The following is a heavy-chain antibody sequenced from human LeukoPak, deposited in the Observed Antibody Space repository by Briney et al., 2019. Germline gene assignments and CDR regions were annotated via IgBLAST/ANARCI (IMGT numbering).Heavy chain of an antibody. V-gene: IGHV4-4*07. D-gene: IGHD5/OR15-5a*01. CDR1: EGSISAYY. J-gene: IGHJ4*02. CDR2: IYTSGST. Sequence: SETLSLTCTVSEGSISAYYWSWIRQPAGKGLEWIGRIYTSGSTNYNPSLKSRVTMSVDTSKNQFSLKLTSVTAADTAVYYCARSPVLYHFDYWGQGTLVTVSS. CDR3: ARSPVLYHFDY.